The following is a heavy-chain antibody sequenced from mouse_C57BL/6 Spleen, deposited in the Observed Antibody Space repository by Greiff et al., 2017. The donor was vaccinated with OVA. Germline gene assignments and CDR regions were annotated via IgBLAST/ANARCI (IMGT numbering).Heavy chain of an antibody. CDR2: IDPETGGT. CDR1: GYTFTDYE. D-gene: IGHD3-2*02. Sequence: VQLQQSGAELVRPGASVTLSCKASGYTFTDYEMHWVKQTPVHGLEWIGAIDPETGGTAYNQKFKGKAILTADKSSSTAYMELRSLTSEDSAFYYCTRSSAQAPWFAYWGQGTLVTVSA. V-gene: IGHV1-15*01. CDR3: TRSSAQAPWFAY. J-gene: IGHJ3*01.